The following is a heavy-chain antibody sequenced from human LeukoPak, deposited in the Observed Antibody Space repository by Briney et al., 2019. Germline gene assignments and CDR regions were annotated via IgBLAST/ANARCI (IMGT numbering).Heavy chain of an antibody. CDR3: ARNFCTGGSCYINDD. CDR2: IYYSGRT. D-gene: IGHD2-15*01. CDR1: GGSISSYY. Sequence: PSETLSLTCSVSGGSISSYYWSWIRQPPGKGLEWIGYIYYSGRTNYNPSLKSRVTISVDTSKNQFSLKLTSVTAADSAVYYCARNFCTGGSCYINDDWGQGTLVTVSS. V-gene: IGHV4-59*01. J-gene: IGHJ4*02.